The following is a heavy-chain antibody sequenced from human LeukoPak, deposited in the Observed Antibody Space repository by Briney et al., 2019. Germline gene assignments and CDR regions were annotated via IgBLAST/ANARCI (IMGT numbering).Heavy chain of an antibody. CDR1: GYTFTSYA. CDR2: INTNTGNP. CDR3: AREKDSGSWPSNWFDP. D-gene: IGHD6-13*01. V-gene: IGHV7-4-1*02. Sequence: EASVKVSCKASGYTFTSYAMNWVRQAPGQGLEWMGWINTNTGNPTYAQGFTGRFVFSLDTSVSTAYLQISSLKAEDTAVYYCAREKDSGSWPSNWFDPWGQGTLVTVSS. J-gene: IGHJ5*02.